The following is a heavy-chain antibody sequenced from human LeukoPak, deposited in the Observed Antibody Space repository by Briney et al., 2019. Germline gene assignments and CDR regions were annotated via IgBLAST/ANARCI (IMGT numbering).Heavy chain of an antibody. Sequence: GGSLRLSCAASGFTVSTNYMSWVRQPPGKGLEWVSVIFSAGSTYYADSVKGRFTISRDNSKNTLYLQMNSLRVEDTAVYYCARRGSVVTRPAFDIWGQGTVVTVSS. J-gene: IGHJ3*02. V-gene: IGHV3-53*01. CDR3: ARRGSVVTRPAFDI. CDR2: IFSAGST. CDR1: GFTVSTNY. D-gene: IGHD3-22*01.